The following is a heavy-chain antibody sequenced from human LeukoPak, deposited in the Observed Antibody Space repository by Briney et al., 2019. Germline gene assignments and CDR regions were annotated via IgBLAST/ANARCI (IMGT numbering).Heavy chain of an antibody. D-gene: IGHD3-22*01. J-gene: IGHJ6*02. CDR1: GYTFTSYD. V-gene: IGHV1-8*01. CDR2: MNPNSGNT. Sequence: ASVKVSCKASGYTFTSYDINWVRQATGQGLEWMGWMNPNSGNTGYAQKFQGRVTMTRNTSISTAYMELSSLRSEDTAVYYCARVGYYYDSSGYYPNYYYYGMDVWGQGTTVTVSS. CDR3: ARVGYYYDSSGYYPNYYYYGMDV.